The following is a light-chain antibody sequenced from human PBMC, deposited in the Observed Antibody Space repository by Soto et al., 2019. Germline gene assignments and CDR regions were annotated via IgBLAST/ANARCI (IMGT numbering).Light chain of an antibody. J-gene: IGKJ1*01. V-gene: IGKV1-5*01. CDR3: QQYNRHSP. CDR2: DAS. CDR1: QSISSW. Sequence: QVTQSPSTLSASVGDRATITCRASQSISSWLAWYHQKPGKAPKLLIYDASSLESGVPSRFSGSGSGTEFTLTISSLQPDDFPTYYCQQYNRHSPFGQRTKAAIK.